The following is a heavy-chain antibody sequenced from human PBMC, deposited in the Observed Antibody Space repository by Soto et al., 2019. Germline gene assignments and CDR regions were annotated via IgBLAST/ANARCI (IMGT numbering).Heavy chain of an antibody. V-gene: IGHV4-30-4*01. D-gene: IGHD6-13*01. CDR2: IYYSGST. CDR1: GGSISSGDYY. J-gene: IGHJ4*02. CDR3: ARRSAAAEDFDY. Sequence: SETLSLTCTVSGGSISSGDYYWSWIRQPPGKGLEWIGYIYYSGSTYYNPSLKSRVTIAVDTSKNQFSLKLSSVNAADTAVYYCARRSAAAEDFDYCGQGPLVTVYS.